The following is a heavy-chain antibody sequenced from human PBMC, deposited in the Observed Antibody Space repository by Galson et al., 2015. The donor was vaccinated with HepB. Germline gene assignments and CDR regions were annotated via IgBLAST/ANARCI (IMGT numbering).Heavy chain of an antibody. CDR3: AKDGPRGGYYYVPYFDY. CDR2: ISGSGGST. V-gene: IGHV3-23*01. CDR1: GFTFSSYA. Sequence: SLRLSCAASGFTFSSYAMSWVRQAPGKGLEWVSAISGSGGSTYYADSVKGRFTISRDNSKNTLYLQMNSLRAEDTAVYYCAKDGPRGGYYYVPYFDYWGQGTLVTVSS. J-gene: IGHJ4*02. D-gene: IGHD3-22*01.